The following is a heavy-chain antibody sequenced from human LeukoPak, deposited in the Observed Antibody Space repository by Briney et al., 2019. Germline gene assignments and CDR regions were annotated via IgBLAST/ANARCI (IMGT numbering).Heavy chain of an antibody. CDR1: GYTFTSYD. Sequence: SVKVSCKASGYTFTSYDINWVRQAPGQGLEWMGRIIPILGIANYAQKFQGRVTITADKSTSTAYMELSSLRSEDTAVYYCARDSDLSGSYKFYYYYYGMDVWGQGTTVTVSS. J-gene: IGHJ6*02. CDR3: ARDSDLSGSYKFYYYYYGMDV. V-gene: IGHV1-69*04. CDR2: IIPILGIA. D-gene: IGHD3-10*01.